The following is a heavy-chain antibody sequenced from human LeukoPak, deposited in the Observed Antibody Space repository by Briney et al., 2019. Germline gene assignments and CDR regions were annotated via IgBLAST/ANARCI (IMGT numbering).Heavy chain of an antibody. D-gene: IGHD5-24*01. CDR2: LYVSGPA. CDR1: GFSVTNNY. V-gene: IGHV3-53*01. Sequence: PGGSLRLSCAVSGFSVTNNYMIWAGQAPGKGLVRVSVLYVSGPAYYPASVEPPFPPSRDNSENTPYLQMKSMRAEDTAVYYCARGDGYHLFASWGQATLATVSS. CDR3: ARGDGYHLFAS. J-gene: IGHJ4*02.